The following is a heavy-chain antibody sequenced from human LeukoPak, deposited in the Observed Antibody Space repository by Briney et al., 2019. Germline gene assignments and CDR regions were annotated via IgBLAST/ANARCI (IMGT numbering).Heavy chain of an antibody. J-gene: IGHJ6*03. CDR1: GFTFSRYG. CDR2: ISYDGSNK. V-gene: IGHV3-30*15. CDR3: ARAEGNYFLYQYYMDV. Sequence: GRSLRLSCAASGFTFSRYGLHWVRQAPGKGLEWVALISYDGSNKYYEDSVRGRFTVSRDDSKNTLYLQMSSLRAEDTAVYYCARAEGNYFLYQYYMDVWGKGTTVTVSS. D-gene: IGHD2/OR15-2a*01.